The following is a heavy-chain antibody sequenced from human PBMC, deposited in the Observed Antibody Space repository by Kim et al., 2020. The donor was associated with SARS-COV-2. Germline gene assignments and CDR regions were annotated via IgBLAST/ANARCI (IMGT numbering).Heavy chain of an antibody. V-gene: IGHV1-69*01. J-gene: IGHJ2*01. CDR3: ARAGIQLWSTHWYFDL. D-gene: IGHD5-18*01. Sequence: KFQGRVTITADESTSTAYMELSTLRSEDTAVYYCARAGIQLWSTHWYFDLWGRGTLVTVSS.